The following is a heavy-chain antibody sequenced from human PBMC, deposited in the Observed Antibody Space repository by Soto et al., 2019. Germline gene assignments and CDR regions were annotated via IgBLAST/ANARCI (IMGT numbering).Heavy chain of an antibody. Sequence: ASETLSLTCTVSCGSISSISYYWCWILQPPVKGLEYIGNIHYTGNTFYNASLKSRVTISVDTSKNQVSMKLRSVTAADTAVYYCARQVIAAAGKGYFKHLGQGASDNVSS. CDR3: ARQVIAAAGKGYFKH. J-gene: IGHJ1*01. CDR2: IHYTGNT. D-gene: IGHD6-13*01. CDR1: CGSISSISYY. V-gene: IGHV4-39*01.